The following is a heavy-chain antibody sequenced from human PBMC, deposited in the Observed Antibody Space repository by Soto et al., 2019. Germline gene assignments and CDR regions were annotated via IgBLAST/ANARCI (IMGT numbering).Heavy chain of an antibody. CDR1: GGSISSSSYY. V-gene: IGHV4-39*01. D-gene: IGHD2-15*01. J-gene: IGHJ4*02. CDR3: ARHDVVVVAAIGY. CDR2: IYYSGST. Sequence: QLQLQESGPGLVKPSETLSLTCTVSGGSISSSSYYWGWIRQPPGKGLEWIGSIYYSGSTYYNPSLKSRVTISVDPSKNQFSLKLSSVTAADTAVYYCARHDVVVVAAIGYWGQGTLVTVSS.